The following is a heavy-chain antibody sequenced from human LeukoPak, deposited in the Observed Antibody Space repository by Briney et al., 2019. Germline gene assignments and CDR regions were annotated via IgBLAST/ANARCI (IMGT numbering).Heavy chain of an antibody. CDR2: IYYSGST. D-gene: IGHD1-26*01. Sequence: SETLSLTCTVSGGSISSSSYYWGWIRQPPGKGLEWIGNIYYSGSTYYNPSLKSRVTISVDTSKNQFSLKLSSVNAADTCVYFGSSHRRGLYFDYWGQGTLVTVSS. CDR1: GGSISSSSYY. J-gene: IGHJ4*02. V-gene: IGHV4-39*01. CDR3: SSHRRGLYFDY.